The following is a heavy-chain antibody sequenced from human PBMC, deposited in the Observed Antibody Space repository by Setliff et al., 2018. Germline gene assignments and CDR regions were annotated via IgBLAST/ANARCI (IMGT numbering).Heavy chain of an antibody. Sequence: ETLSLTCTVSGGSISSYYWSWIRQPPGKGLEWIGYIDYSGSTKYNPSLKSRVTISVDTSKNQFSLKLSSVTAADTAVYYCAREIHSAAYNWFDPWGQGTLVTVSS. D-gene: IGHD5-18*01. J-gene: IGHJ5*02. CDR1: GGSISSYY. CDR3: AREIHSAAYNWFDP. V-gene: IGHV4-59*01. CDR2: IDYSGST.